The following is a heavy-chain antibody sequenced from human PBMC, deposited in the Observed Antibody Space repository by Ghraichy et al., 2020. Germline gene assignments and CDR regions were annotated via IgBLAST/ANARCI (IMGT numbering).Heavy chain of an antibody. J-gene: IGHJ4*02. D-gene: IGHD5-12*01. Sequence: GESLNISCAASGFTFSNAWMSWVRQAPGKGLEWVGRIKSKTDGGTTDYAAPVKGRFTISRDDSKNTLYLQMNSLKTEDTAVYYCTTEGGYDDFDYWGQGTLVTVSS. V-gene: IGHV3-15*01. CDR3: TTEGGYDDFDY. CDR2: IKSKTDGGTT. CDR1: GFTFSNAW.